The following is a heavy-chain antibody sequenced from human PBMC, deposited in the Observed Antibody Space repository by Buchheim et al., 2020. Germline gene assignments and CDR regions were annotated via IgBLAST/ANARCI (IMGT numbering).Heavy chain of an antibody. D-gene: IGHD3-22*01. V-gene: IGHV4-31*03. J-gene: IGHJ4*02. Sequence: QVQLQESGPGLVKPSQTLSLTCTVSGGSISSGGYYWSWIRQHPGKGLEWIWYIYYSGSTYYNPSLKSRVTISVDTSKNQLYLKLSSVTAADTAVYYCARGRGNRYYYDSSGTAYFDYWGQGTL. CDR2: IYYSGST. CDR3: ARGRGNRYYYDSSGTAYFDY. CDR1: GGSISSGGYY.